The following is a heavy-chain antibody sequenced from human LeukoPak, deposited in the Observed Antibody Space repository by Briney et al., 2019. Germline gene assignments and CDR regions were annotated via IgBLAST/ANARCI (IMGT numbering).Heavy chain of an antibody. CDR1: GFTFSSYS. CDR2: IRSSGTTT. Sequence: GGSLRLSCAASGFTFSSYSMNWVRQAPGEGPEWISYIRSSGTTTYYADSVKGRFTISRDNAKNSLYLQMNSLRAEDTAVYYCARVNYVSSGWGAPFDNWGQGTLVTVSS. D-gene: IGHD3-16*01. CDR3: ARVNYVSSGWGAPFDN. J-gene: IGHJ4*02. V-gene: IGHV3-48*04.